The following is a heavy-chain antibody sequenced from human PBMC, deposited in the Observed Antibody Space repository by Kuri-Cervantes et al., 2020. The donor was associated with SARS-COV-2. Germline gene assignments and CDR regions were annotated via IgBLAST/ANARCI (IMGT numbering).Heavy chain of an antibody. Sequence: GGSLRLSCAASGFTFSSYGMHWVRQAPGKGLEWVAVISYDGSNKYYADSVKGRFTISGDNSKNTLYLQMNSLRAEDTAVYYCATESSSWYGGSFDYWGQGTLVTVSS. J-gene: IGHJ4*02. D-gene: IGHD6-13*01. CDR3: ATESSSWYGGSFDY. CDR1: GFTFSSYG. V-gene: IGHV3-30*03. CDR2: ISYDGSNK.